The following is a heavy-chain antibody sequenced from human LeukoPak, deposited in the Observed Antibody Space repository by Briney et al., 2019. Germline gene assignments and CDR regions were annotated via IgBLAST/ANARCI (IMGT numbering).Heavy chain of an antibody. Sequence: ASVKVSCKASGGTFSNYAISWVRQAPGQGLEWMGGIIPIFGTANYAQKFQGRVTITADESTSTAYMELSSLRSEDTAVYYCARDKTVYCGGDCYSNYYYGMDVWGQGTTVTVSS. V-gene: IGHV1-69*13. CDR1: GGTFSNYA. CDR3: ARDKTVYCGGDCYSNYYYGMDV. CDR2: IIPIFGTA. J-gene: IGHJ6*02. D-gene: IGHD2-21*02.